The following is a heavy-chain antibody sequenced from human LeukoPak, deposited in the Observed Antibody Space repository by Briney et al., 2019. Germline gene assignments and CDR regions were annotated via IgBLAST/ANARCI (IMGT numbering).Heavy chain of an antibody. V-gene: IGHV4-34*01. CDR2: INHSGST. CDR1: GGSFSGYY. J-gene: IGHJ3*02. Sequence: PSETLSLTXAVYGGSFSGYYWSWIRQPPGKGLEWIGEINHSGSTNYNPSLKSRVTISVDTSKNQFSLKLSSVTAADTAVYYCARDRFAFDIWGQGTMVTVSS. CDR3: ARDRFAFDI.